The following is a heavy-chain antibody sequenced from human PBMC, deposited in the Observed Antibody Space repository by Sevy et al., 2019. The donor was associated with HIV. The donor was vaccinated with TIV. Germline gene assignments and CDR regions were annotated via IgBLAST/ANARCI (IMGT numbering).Heavy chain of an antibody. Sequence: GGSLRLSCAASGFTFDDYAMHWVRQAPGKGLEWVSGISWNSGSIGYADSVKGRFTISRDNAKNSLYLQMNSLRAEDTALYYCAKDGSWERWLAYYFDYWGQGTLVTVSS. J-gene: IGHJ4*02. CDR3: AKDGSWERWLAYYFDY. V-gene: IGHV3-9*01. CDR2: ISWNSGSI. CDR1: GFTFDDYA. D-gene: IGHD6-19*01.